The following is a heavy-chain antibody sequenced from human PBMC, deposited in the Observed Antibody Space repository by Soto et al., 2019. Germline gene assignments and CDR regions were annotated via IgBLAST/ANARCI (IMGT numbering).Heavy chain of an antibody. Sequence: QVQLQESGPGLVKPSQTLSLTCTVSGGSISSGGYYWTWIRQHPGTGLEWIGYIHYSGSTYYNPSLKSRGTISVDTSKNQFSLKLSSVTAADTAVYYCSREPDYYYGLDVCGEGTTVTVSS. V-gene: IGHV4-31*03. J-gene: IGHJ6*04. CDR3: SREPDYYYGLDV. CDR2: IHYSGST. CDR1: GGSISSGGYY.